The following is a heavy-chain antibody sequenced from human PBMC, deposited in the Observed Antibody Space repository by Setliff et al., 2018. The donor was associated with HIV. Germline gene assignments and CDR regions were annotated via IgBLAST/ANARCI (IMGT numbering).Heavy chain of an antibody. CDR2: ITRSSDYI. Sequence: PGGSLRLSCAASGFTFSTSGMSWVRQAPGKGLEWVSSITRSSDYIWYADSVKGRFTISRDNAKNSLNLQMNSLSAKDTAVYYCARDGTTLLAAMDVWGKGTTVTVSS. D-gene: IGHD1-7*01. V-gene: IGHV3-21*01. CDR1: GFTFSTSG. CDR3: ARDGTTLLAAMDV. J-gene: IGHJ6*03.